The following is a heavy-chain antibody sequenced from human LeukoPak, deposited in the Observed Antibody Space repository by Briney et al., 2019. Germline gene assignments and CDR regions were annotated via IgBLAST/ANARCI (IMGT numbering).Heavy chain of an antibody. J-gene: IGHJ3*02. D-gene: IGHD2-21*02. CDR1: GGSISSYY. Sequence: SETLSLTCPVSGGSISSYYWSWIRPPPGKGLEWIGYIYYSGSTNYNPSLKSRVTMSVDTSKNQFSLKLSSVTAADTAVYYCARDAGAYCGGDCYSDAFDIWGQGTMVTVSS. CDR2: IYYSGST. CDR3: ARDAGAYCGGDCYSDAFDI. V-gene: IGHV4-59*01.